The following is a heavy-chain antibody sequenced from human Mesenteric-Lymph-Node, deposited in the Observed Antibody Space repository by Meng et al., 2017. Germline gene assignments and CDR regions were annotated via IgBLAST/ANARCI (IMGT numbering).Heavy chain of an antibody. CDR3: TTLYGDSIS. J-gene: IGHJ4*02. V-gene: IGHV4-4*02. CDR1: GGSIRNDQW. D-gene: IGHD4-17*01. CDR2: IYHSGRT. Sequence: GERKRSGPGLVKPSGPLSLTCDVSGGSIRNDQWWSGVRQAPGKGLEWIGEIYHSGRTNYNPSVKSRVSMSVDKSQNHFSLRLSSVTAADTAVYYCTTLYGDSISWGQGTLVTVSS.